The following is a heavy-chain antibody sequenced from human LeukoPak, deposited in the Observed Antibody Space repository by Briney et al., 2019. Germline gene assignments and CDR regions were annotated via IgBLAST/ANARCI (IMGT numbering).Heavy chain of an antibody. CDR1: GYTLTAYY. CDR3: ARDWSSSTPLYYFDY. Sequence: ASVKVSCKASGYTLTAYYMHWVRQAPGQGLAWMGIINPTGGSTSYAQKFQGRVTMTRDTSTSTVYIELSSLRSEDTAVYYCARDWSSSTPLYYFDYWGQGTLVTVSS. CDR2: INPTGGST. V-gene: IGHV1-46*01. D-gene: IGHD6-6*01. J-gene: IGHJ4*02.